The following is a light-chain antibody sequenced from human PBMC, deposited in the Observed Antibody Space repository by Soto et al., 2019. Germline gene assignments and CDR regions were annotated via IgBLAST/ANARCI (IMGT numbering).Light chain of an antibody. Sequence: QSVLTQPPSVTGAPGQRVTISCTWNNSNIGTGYGVHWYQQFPGTAPRLLIYRNDQRPSGVPDRFSGSKSGTSASLAISGLRSEDEADYYCASWDYNLSGRVFGGGTKVTVL. CDR3: ASWDYNLSGRV. CDR1: NSNIGTGYG. J-gene: IGLJ3*02. V-gene: IGLV1-47*01. CDR2: RND.